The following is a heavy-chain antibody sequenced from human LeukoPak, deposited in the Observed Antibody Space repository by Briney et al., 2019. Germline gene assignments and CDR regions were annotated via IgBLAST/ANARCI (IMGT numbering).Heavy chain of an antibody. Sequence: NPSETLSLTCTVSGGSISSYYWSWIRQPPGKRLEWIGYIYYSGSTNYNPSLKSRVTISVDTSKNQFSLKLSSVTAADTAVYYCARERITMIAYAFDIWGQGTMVTVSS. CDR3: ARERITMIAYAFDI. V-gene: IGHV4-59*12. CDR2: IYYSGST. J-gene: IGHJ3*02. D-gene: IGHD3-22*01. CDR1: GGSISSYY.